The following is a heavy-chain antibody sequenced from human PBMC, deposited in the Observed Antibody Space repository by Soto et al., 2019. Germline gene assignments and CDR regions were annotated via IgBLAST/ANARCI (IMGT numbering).Heavy chain of an antibody. CDR3: ARGSSRWDY. CDR2: IYSGGRN. J-gene: IGHJ4*02. Sequence: LXLTCTVSGGSISRFYWSWIRQPAGKGLEWIGRIYSGGRNNYNPSLKSRVTMSVDTSKNQFSLRLSSVTAADTAMYYCARGSSRWDYWGQGTLVTVSS. V-gene: IGHV4-4*07. D-gene: IGHD6-13*01. CDR1: GGSISRFY.